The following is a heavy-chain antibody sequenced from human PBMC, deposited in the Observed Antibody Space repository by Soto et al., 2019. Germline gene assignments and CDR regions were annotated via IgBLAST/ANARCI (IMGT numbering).Heavy chain of an antibody. J-gene: IGHJ2*01. CDR3: ARDNIGTTLYL. CDR1: GGSISSGGYY. CDR2: IYYSGST. D-gene: IGHD4-17*01. V-gene: IGHV4-31*03. Sequence: QVQLQESGPGLVKPSQTLSLTCTVSGGSISSGGYYWSWIRQHPGKGLEWIGYIYYSGSTYYNPFLKGRVNIPVDTTQSPFSLTLSSVSAADTAVYYCARDNIGTTLYLWGRGTLVTVSS.